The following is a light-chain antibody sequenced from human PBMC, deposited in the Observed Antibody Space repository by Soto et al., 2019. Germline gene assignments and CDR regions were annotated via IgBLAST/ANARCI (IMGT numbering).Light chain of an antibody. Sequence: DIQMTQSPSSLSASVGDRVTITCRASQDISNYLAWYQQRPGEVPKLLIYAASTLHSGVPSRFSGSGSGTDFTLTISILQPEDAATYFCQKCNSPPPFTFGPGTKVDLK. CDR1: QDISNY. V-gene: IGKV1-27*01. CDR3: QKCNSPPPFT. CDR2: AAS. J-gene: IGKJ3*01.